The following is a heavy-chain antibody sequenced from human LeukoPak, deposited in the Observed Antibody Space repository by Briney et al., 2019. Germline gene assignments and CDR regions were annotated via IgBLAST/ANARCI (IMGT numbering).Heavy chain of an antibody. J-gene: IGHJ5*02. D-gene: IGHD6-19*01. CDR3: AKDRTVSSGWYGEWFDP. CDR1: GFILNNYA. Sequence: GGSLRLSCAASGFILNNYAMGWVRQAPGGGLEWVSSISGTGGSTFYADSVKGRFTISRDNSKNTLYLQMNSLRAEDTAVYYCAKDRTVSSGWYGEWFDPWGQGTLVTVSS. CDR2: ISGTGGST. V-gene: IGHV3-23*01.